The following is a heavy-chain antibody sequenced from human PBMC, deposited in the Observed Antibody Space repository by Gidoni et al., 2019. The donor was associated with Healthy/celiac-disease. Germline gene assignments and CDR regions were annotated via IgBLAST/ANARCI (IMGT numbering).Heavy chain of an antibody. CDR1: GFTFTSSA. D-gene: IGHD1-26*01. V-gene: IGHV1-58*01. CDR3: AAEGEGGSYADY. Sequence: QMQLVQSGPEVKKPGTSVKVSCKASGFTFTSSAVQWVRQARGQRLEWIGWIVVGSGNTNYAQKFQERVTITRDMSTSTAYMELSSLRSEDTAVYYCAAEGEGGSYADYWGQGTLVTVSS. CDR2: IVVGSGNT. J-gene: IGHJ4*02.